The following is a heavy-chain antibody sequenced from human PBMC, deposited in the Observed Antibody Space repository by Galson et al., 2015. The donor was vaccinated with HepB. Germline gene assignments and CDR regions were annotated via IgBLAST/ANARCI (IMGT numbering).Heavy chain of an antibody. V-gene: IGHV1-69*13. D-gene: IGHD6-19*01. CDR1: GGTFSSYA. CDR2: IIPIFGTA. CDR3: AREWKVGYSSGWYGFDY. Sequence: SVKVSCKASGGTFSSYAISWVRQAPGQGLEWMGGIIPIFGTANYAQKFQGRVTITADESTSTAYMELSSLRSEDTAVYYCAREWKVGYSSGWYGFDYWGQGTLVTVSS. J-gene: IGHJ4*02.